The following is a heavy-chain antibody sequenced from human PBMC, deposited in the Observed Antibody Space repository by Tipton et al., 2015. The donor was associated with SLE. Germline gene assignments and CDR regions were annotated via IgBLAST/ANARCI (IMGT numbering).Heavy chain of an antibody. CDR3: ARHALQIYWTYYYGMDV. CDR1: GGSISSSSSYY. D-gene: IGHD5-12*01. CDR2: INHRGST. J-gene: IGHJ6*02. V-gene: IGHV4-34*01. Sequence: TLSLTCAVYGGSISSSSSYYWAWIRQPPGKGVEWIGEINHRGSTNHNPSLKSRVTISIDTSKNQFSLKLRSVTAADTAVYYCARHALQIYWTYYYGMDVWGQGTTVTVSS.